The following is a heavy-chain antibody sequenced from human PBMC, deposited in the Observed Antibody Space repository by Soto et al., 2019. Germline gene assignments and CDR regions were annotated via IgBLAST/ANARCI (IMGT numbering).Heavy chain of an antibody. J-gene: IGHJ6*02. Sequence: QVQLQESGPGLVKSSQTLSLTCTVSGGSISSGDHYWSWIRQPPGKGLEWIGYIYYSGSTYYNPSLKSRVTISVDTDKNQSSLKLSAGTDADTAVYYWARVFPTVTTDYYYDGMDGWGQGTTVTVSS. V-gene: IGHV4-30-4*01. CDR1: GGSISSGDHY. CDR3: ARVFPTVTTDYYYDGMDG. D-gene: IGHD4-17*01. CDR2: IYYSGST.